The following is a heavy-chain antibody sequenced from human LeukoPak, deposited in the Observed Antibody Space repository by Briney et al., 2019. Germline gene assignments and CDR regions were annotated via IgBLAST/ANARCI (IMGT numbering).Heavy chain of an antibody. V-gene: IGHV4-34*01. D-gene: IGHD5-24*01. CDR1: GESFSGYY. Sequence: SETLSLTCAVYGESFSGYYWNWIRQPPGKGLEWIGEINHSGSTNYDPSLKSRVTISVDTSKNQSSLKLSSLTAADTAVYYCARVGREGYNFHYWGQGTLVTVSS. J-gene: IGHJ4*02. CDR3: ARVGREGYNFHY. CDR2: INHSGST.